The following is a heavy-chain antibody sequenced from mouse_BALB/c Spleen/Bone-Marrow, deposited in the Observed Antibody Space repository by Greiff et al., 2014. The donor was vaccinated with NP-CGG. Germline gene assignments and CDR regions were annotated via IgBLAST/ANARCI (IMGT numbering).Heavy chain of an antibody. V-gene: IGHV7-3*02. D-gene: IGHD2-1*01. CDR3: ARDYLYYFDY. J-gene: IGHJ2*01. CDR2: IRNKANGYTT. Sequence: EVKVEEPGGGLVQPGGFLRLSCATSGFTFTDHYMSWVRQPPGKALEWLGFIRNKANGYTTEYSASVKGRFTISRDNSQSIVYLQMNTLRAEDSATYYCARDYLYYFDYWGQGTTLTVSS. CDR1: GFTFTDHY.